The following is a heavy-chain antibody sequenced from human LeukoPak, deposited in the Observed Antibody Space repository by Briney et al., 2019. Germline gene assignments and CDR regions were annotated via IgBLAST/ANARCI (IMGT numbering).Heavy chain of an antibody. CDR2: ISSSSSTI. CDR3: ARSLRTASFDS. V-gene: IGHV3-48*02. J-gene: IGHJ4*02. Sequence: PGGSLRLSCAASGFTFSSYWMSWVRQAPGKGLEWVSYISSSSSTISYADSVKGRFTISRDSAKNSLDLQMYSLRDEDTAVYYCARSLRTASFDSWGQGTLVTVSS. CDR1: GFTFSSYW.